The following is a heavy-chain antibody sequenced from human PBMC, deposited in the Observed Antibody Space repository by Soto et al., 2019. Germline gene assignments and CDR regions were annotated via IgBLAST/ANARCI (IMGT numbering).Heavy chain of an antibody. CDR1: GYTFTGYY. CDR2: INPNSGGT. V-gene: IGHV1-2*06. Sequence: ASVKVSCKASGYTFTGYYMHWVRLAPGQGLEWMGRINPNSGGTNYAQKFQGRVTMTRDTSISTAYMELSRLRSDDTAVYYCAREMEQQLKNWFDPWGQGTLGTVSS. D-gene: IGHD6-13*01. J-gene: IGHJ5*02. CDR3: AREMEQQLKNWFDP.